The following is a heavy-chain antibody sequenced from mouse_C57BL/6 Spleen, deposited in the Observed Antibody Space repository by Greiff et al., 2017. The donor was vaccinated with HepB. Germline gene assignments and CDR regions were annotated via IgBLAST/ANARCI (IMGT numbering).Heavy chain of an antibody. J-gene: IGHJ2*01. Sequence: VQLQQPGAELVMPGASVKLSCKASGYTFTSYWMHWVKQRPGQGLEWIGEIDPSDSYTNYNQKFKGKSTLTVDKSSSTAYMQLSSLTSEESAVYYCARQAYSNLDYWGQGTTLTVSS. CDR2: IDPSDSYT. D-gene: IGHD2-5*01. V-gene: IGHV1-69*01. CDR1: GYTFTSYW. CDR3: ARQAYSNLDY.